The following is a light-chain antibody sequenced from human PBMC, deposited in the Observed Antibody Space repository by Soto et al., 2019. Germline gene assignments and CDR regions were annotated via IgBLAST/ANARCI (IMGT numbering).Light chain of an antibody. V-gene: IGLV2-14*01. Sequence: QSALTQPASVSGSPGQSITISCTGTSSDVGGYNYVSWYQQHPGKAPKLMIYEVSNRPSGVSNRFSGSKSGNTASLTISGIQAEDEADYYRSSYTSSSTYVFGTGSKLTVL. CDR1: SSDVGGYNY. CDR2: EVS. CDR3: SSYTSSSTYV. J-gene: IGLJ1*01.